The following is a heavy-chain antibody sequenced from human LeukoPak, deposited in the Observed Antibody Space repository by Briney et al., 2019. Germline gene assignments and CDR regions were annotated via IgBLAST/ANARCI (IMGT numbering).Heavy chain of an antibody. D-gene: IGHD3-22*01. J-gene: IGHJ3*02. V-gene: IGHV1-2*02. CDR1: GYTFTGYY. CDR3: ARWEEYYYDNTHAFDI. CDR2: INPNSGGT. Sequence: GASVKVSCKASGYTFTGYYMHWVRQAPGQGLEWMGWINPNSGGTNYAQKFQGRVTMTRDTSISTAYMELSRLRSDDTAVYYCARWEEYYYDNTHAFDIWGQGTMVTVSS.